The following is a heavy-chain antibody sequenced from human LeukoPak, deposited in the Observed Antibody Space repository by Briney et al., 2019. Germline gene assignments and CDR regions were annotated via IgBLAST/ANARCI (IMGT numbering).Heavy chain of an antibody. V-gene: IGHV1-18*01. Sequence: ASVKVSCKASGYTFTSYDINWVRQATGQGLQWMGWMNPNSGNTNYAQKLQGRVTMTTDTSTSTAYMELRSLRSDDTAVYYCARVWDSSGYLDYWGQGTLVTVSS. CDR2: MNPNSGNT. CDR3: ARVWDSSGYLDY. CDR1: GYTFTSYD. J-gene: IGHJ4*02. D-gene: IGHD3-22*01.